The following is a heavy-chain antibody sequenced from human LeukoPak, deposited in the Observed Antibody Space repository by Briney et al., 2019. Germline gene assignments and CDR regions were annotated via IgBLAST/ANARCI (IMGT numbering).Heavy chain of an antibody. J-gene: IGHJ6*02. CDR2: IIPIFGTA. CDR3: AKVLLRYFEAMDV. V-gene: IGHV1-69*01. CDR1: GGTFSSYA. Sequence: ASVKVSCKASGGTFSSYAISWVRQAPGQGLEWMGGIIPIFGTANYAQKFQGRVTITADESTSTAYMELSSLRSEDTAVYYCAKVLLRYFEAMDVWGQGTTVTVSS. D-gene: IGHD3-9*01.